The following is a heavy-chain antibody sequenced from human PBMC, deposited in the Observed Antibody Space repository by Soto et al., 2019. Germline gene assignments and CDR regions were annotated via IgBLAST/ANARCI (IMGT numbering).Heavy chain of an antibody. CDR1: GGSFSGYY. D-gene: IGHD3-22*01. CDR3: ARGLEDYYDSSGYKDY. Sequence: SETLSLTCAVYGGSFSGYYWSWIRQPPGKGLEWIGEINHSGSTNYNPSLKSRVTISVDTSKNQFSLKLNSVTAADTAVYYCARGLEDYYDSSGYKDYWGQGTLVTVSS. V-gene: IGHV4-34*01. J-gene: IGHJ4*02. CDR2: INHSGST.